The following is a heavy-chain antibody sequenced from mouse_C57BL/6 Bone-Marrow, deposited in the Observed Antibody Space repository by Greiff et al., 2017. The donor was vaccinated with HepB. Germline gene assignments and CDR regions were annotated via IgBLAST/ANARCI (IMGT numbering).Heavy chain of an antibody. Sequence: QVHVKQSGAELARPGASVKLSCKASGYTFTSYGISWVKQRTGQGLEWIGEIYPRSGNTYYNEKFKGKATLTADKSSSTAYMELRSLTSEDSAVYCCARAYYDYGWFAYWGQGTLVTVSA. D-gene: IGHD2-4*01. V-gene: IGHV1-81*01. J-gene: IGHJ3*01. CDR3: ARAYYDYGWFAY. CDR1: GYTFTSYG. CDR2: IYPRSGNT.